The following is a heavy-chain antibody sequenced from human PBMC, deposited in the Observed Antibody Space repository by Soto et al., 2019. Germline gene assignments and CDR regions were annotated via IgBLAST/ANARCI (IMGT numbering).Heavy chain of an antibody. V-gene: IGHV3-9*01. Sequence: EVQLEESGGALVQPGRSLRLSCAASGFTFDDYAMYWVRQVLGKGLEWVSSISWNSGNIGYADSVKGRVPTSRDNAENSLYLQMNSLRPEDTALYYCVRSKGGYSYGTPFDYWGQGTLVTVSS. J-gene: IGHJ4*02. CDR2: ISWNSGNI. D-gene: IGHD5-18*01. CDR1: GFTFDDYA. CDR3: VRSKGGYSYGTPFDY.